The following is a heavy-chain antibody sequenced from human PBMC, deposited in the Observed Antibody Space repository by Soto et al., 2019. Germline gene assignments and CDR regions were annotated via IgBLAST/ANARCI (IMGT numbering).Heavy chain of an antibody. Sequence: QVQMVESGGGVVQPGRSLRLSCAASGFTFSSYGMHWVRQAPGKGLEWVAVISYDGSNKYYADSVKGRFTISRDNSKNTLYLQVNSLRAEDTAVYYCAKDSGITGTTYYWGQGTLVTVSS. J-gene: IGHJ4*02. D-gene: IGHD1-7*01. CDR1: GFTFSSYG. CDR3: AKDSGITGTTYY. CDR2: ISYDGSNK. V-gene: IGHV3-30*18.